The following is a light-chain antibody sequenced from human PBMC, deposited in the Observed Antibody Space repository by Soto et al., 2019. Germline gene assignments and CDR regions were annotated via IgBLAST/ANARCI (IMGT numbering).Light chain of an antibody. Sequence: NFMLTQPLSVSESPGKTVIIFCTRSSGSIASTYVQWHQQRPGSAPTTVIYKDDQRPSEVPDRFSGSIDSSSNSASLTISGLKTEDEADYYCQSYDSDTVVFGGGTKLTVL. V-gene: IGLV6-57*04. CDR2: KDD. CDR1: SGSIASTY. J-gene: IGLJ2*01. CDR3: QSYDSDTVV.